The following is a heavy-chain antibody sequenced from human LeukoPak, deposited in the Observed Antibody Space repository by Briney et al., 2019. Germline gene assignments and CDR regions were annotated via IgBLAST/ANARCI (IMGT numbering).Heavy chain of an antibody. Sequence: GGSLRLSCAASGFRFNTYWMSWVRQAPGKGLEWVANIKQDGNEKYYADSVKGRFTISRDNGKNSLDLQMNSLRAEDTAVYYCARARGRSINDAFDIWGQGTMVTVSS. D-gene: IGHD3-16*01. J-gene: IGHJ3*02. CDR3: ARARGRSINDAFDI. V-gene: IGHV3-7*01. CDR1: GFRFNTYW. CDR2: IKQDGNEK.